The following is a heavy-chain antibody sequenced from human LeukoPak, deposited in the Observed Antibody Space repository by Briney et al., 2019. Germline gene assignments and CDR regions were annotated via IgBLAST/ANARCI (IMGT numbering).Heavy chain of an antibody. D-gene: IGHD5-24*01. Sequence: PSETLSLTCTVSGGSISSYYWSWIRQPPGKGLEWIGRIYTSGSTNYNPSLKSRITMSVDTSKNQLSLKLSSVTAADTAVYYCARGGRRDGYNWDYWGQGTLVSVSS. CDR2: IYTSGST. V-gene: IGHV4-4*07. CDR3: ARGGRRDGYNWDY. J-gene: IGHJ4*02. CDR1: GGSISSYY.